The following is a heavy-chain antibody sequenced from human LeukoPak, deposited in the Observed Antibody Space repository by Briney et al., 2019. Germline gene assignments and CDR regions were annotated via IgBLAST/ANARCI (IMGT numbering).Heavy chain of an antibody. CDR2: ISSSSSYI. CDR3: ARANDYGVSFDP. Sequence: PGGSLRLSCAASGFTFSSYSMNWVRQAPGKGLEWVSSISSSSSYIYYADSVKGRFTISGDNAKNSLYLQMNSLRAEDTAVYYCARANDYGVSFDPWGQGTLVTVSS. J-gene: IGHJ5*02. D-gene: IGHD4-17*01. CDR1: GFTFSSYS. V-gene: IGHV3-21*01.